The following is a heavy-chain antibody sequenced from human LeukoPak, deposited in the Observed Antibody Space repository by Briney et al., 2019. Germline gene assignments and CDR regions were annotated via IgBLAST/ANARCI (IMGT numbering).Heavy chain of an antibody. D-gene: IGHD2-2*01. J-gene: IGHJ6*02. CDR2: IKQDGSEK. V-gene: IGHV3-7*01. CDR3: ARSIVPAAIVYYYYGMDV. CDR1: GFTFSSYW. Sequence: PGGPLRLPCAACGFTFSSYWISWVRQAPGKAVEWVANIKQDGSEKYCVHSVKGRFTISRDNDKNSLYLQMNSLRAEDTAVYYCARSIVPAAIVYYYYGMDVWGQGTTVTVSS.